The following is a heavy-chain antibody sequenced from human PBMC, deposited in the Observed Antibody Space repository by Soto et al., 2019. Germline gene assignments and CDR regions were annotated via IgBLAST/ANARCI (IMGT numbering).Heavy chain of an antibody. J-gene: IGHJ4*02. D-gene: IGHD4-17*01. V-gene: IGHV3-73*02. Sequence: EVQLVESGGGLVQPGGSLKLSCAASGFTFSGSAMHWVRQTSGKGLEWVGRIRTKGNDYATVYSASVKGRFTISRDDSKNTAYLQMSGLRPEDTALYYCTPTVALRGFDYWGQGTLVTVSS. CDR1: GFTFSGSA. CDR3: TPTVALRGFDY. CDR2: IRTKGNDYAT.